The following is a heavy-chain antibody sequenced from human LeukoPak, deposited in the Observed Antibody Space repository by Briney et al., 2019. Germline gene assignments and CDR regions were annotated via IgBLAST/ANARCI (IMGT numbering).Heavy chain of an antibody. CDR3: AKTLRESSGREYFDL. V-gene: IGHV3-23*01. CDR2: VSGSGGST. Sequence: GGSLRLSCAASAFTFSTYAMSWVRQAPGKGLEWVSGVSGSGGSTHYADSVKGRFTIPRDNSQNTLYLQLNSLRVEDTAEYYCAKTLRESSGREYFDLWGPGTLVTVSS. D-gene: IGHD6-19*01. J-gene: IGHJ2*01. CDR1: AFTFSTYA.